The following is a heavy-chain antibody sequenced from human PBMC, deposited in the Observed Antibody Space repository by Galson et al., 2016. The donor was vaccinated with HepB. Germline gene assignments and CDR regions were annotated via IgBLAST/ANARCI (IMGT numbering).Heavy chain of an antibody. CDR1: GVSISSSAYF. CDR3: ASSTGAIDY. J-gene: IGHJ4*02. D-gene: IGHD4-11*01. Sequence: SETLSLTCTVSGVSISSSAYFWGWIRQSPGKGLEWIGSINYRWRTFYNPSLKSRVTISVDTSKSQFSLTVISVTAADTAVYYCASSTGAIDYWGRGTLVTVSS. CDR2: INYRWRT. V-gene: IGHV4-39*01.